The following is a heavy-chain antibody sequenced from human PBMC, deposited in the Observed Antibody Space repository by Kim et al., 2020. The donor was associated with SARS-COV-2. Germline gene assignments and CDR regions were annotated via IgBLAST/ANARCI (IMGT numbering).Heavy chain of an antibody. Sequence: GGSLRLSCTASGFTFGDYAMSWVRQAPGKGLEWVGFIRSKAYGGTTEYAASVKGRFTISRDDSKSIAYLQMNSLKTEDTAVYYCTRAHNIGRWAYYYYYYMHVWGKWTTVTVSS. J-gene: IGHJ6*03. D-gene: IGHD5-12*01. CDR2: IRSKAYGGTT. CDR1: GFTFGDYA. V-gene: IGHV3-49*04. CDR3: TRAHNIGRWAYYYYYYMHV.